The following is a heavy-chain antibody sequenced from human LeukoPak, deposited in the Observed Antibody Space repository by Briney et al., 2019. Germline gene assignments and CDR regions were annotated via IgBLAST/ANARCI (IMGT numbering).Heavy chain of an antibody. V-gene: IGHV3-48*01. CDR1: GFSFSSHS. J-gene: IGHJ4*02. Sequence: GGSLRLSCAASGFSFSSHSMNWVRQAPGKGLEWVSYISGSSTTIDYADSAKGRFIISRDNAKKSLYLQMNNLRAEDTAVYYCARDQDWAFDCWGQEILVTVSS. CDR3: ARDQDWAFDC. D-gene: IGHD3/OR15-3a*01. CDR2: ISGSSTTI.